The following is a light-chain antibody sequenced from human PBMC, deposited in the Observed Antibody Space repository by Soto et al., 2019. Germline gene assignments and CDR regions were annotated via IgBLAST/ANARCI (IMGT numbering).Light chain of an antibody. J-gene: IGKJ1*01. CDR3: QQRSNWPLEGT. V-gene: IGKV3-11*01. Sequence: EIVLTQSPATLSLSPGERATLSCRASQSISKYLAWYQQKPGQAPRLLIYDASNRATGIPARFSGSGSGTDFILTINSLEPEDFAVYYCQQRSNWPLEGTFGQGTKVEIK. CDR1: QSISKY. CDR2: DAS.